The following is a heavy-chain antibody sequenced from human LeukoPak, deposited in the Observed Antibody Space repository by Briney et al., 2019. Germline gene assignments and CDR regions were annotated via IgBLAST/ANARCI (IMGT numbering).Heavy chain of an antibody. V-gene: IGHV1-69*02. Sequence: GASVKVSCKASGGTFSSYTISWVRQAPGQGLEWMGRIIPILGLANYAQKFQGRVTITADKSTSTAYMELSSLRSEDTAVYYCARGTTIFGVVIIASYWGQGTLVTVSS. CDR1: GGTFSSYT. CDR2: IIPILGLA. D-gene: IGHD3-3*01. J-gene: IGHJ4*02. CDR3: ARGTTIFGVVIIASY.